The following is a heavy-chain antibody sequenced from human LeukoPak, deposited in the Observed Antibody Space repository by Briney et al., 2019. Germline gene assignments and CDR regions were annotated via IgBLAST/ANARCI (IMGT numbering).Heavy chain of an antibody. CDR2: ISGSGGST. D-gene: IGHD3-22*01. J-gene: IGHJ6*02. CDR1: GFTFSSYA. Sequence: GGSLRLSCAASGFTFSSYAMSWVRQAPGKGLKWVSTISGSGGSTYYADSVKGRLTISRDNSKNTLYLQMNSLRAEDTAVYYCAKGGDGRYYDSSGSFFYYYGMDVWGQGTTVTVSS. CDR3: AKGGDGRYYDSSGSFFYYYGMDV. V-gene: IGHV3-23*01.